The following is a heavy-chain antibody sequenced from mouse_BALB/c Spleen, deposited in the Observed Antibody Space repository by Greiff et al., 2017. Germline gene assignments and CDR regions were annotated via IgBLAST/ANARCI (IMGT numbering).Heavy chain of an antibody. CDR1: GFTFSSYT. CDR2: ISSGGSYT. V-gene: IGHV5-6-4*01. Sequence: EVKLMESGGGLVKPGGSLKLSCAASGFTFSSYTMSWVRQTPEKRLEWVATISSGGSYTYYPDSVKGRFTISRDNAKNTLYLQMSSLKSEDTAMYYCTRDLYDYEGSWFAYWGQGTLVTVSA. D-gene: IGHD2-4*01. CDR3: TRDLYDYEGSWFAY. J-gene: IGHJ3*01.